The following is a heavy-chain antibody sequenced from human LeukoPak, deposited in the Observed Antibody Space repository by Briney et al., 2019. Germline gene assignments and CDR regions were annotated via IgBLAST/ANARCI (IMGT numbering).Heavy chain of an antibody. CDR2: IVVGSGNT. CDR3: AADSVDTAMAAPHYYYYYGMDV. Sequence: SVKVSCKASGFTFTSSAMQWVRQARGQRLEWIGWIVVGSGNTNYAQKFQERVTITRDMSPSTAYMELSSLRSEDTAVYYCAADSVDTAMAAPHYYYYYGMDVWGQGTTVTVSS. J-gene: IGHJ6*02. CDR1: GFTFTSSA. V-gene: IGHV1-58*02. D-gene: IGHD5-18*01.